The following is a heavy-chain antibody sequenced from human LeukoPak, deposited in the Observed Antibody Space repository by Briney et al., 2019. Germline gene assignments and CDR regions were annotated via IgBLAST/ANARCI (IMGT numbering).Heavy chain of an antibody. CDR1: GFTFSSYS. CDR3: AKGNSGYYYDY. CDR2: IRDNSATT. V-gene: IGHV3-23*01. D-gene: IGHD3-22*01. Sequence: PGASLRLSCAASGFTFSSYSMSWVRQAPGKGLEWVSSIRDNSATTYHADSVKGRFTISRDNSKNTAYLQMNSLRAEDTAVYFCAKGNSGYYYDYWGQGTLVTVSS. J-gene: IGHJ4*02.